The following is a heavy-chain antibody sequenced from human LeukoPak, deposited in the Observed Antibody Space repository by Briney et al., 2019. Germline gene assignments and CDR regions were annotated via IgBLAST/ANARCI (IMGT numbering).Heavy chain of an antibody. CDR3: ARGRGYYGSGRTLFDY. V-gene: IGHV4-39*07. CDR2: IYYSGST. J-gene: IGHJ4*02. CDR1: GGSISSRTYY. D-gene: IGHD3-10*01. Sequence: PSETLSLTCSVSGGSISSRTYYWGWIRQPPGKGLEWIGSIYYSGSTYYNPSLKSRVTISVDTSKNQFSLKLSSVTAADTAVYYCARGRGYYGSGRTLFDYWGQGTLVTVSS.